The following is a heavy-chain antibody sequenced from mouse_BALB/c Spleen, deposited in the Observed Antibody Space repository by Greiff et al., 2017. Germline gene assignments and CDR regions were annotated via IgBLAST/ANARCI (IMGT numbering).Heavy chain of an antibody. CDR3: ARGGAMTTYAMDY. D-gene: IGHD2-13*01. J-gene: IGHJ4*01. CDR2: ISSGGST. Sequence: DVHLVESGGGLVKPGGSLKLSCAASGFTFSSYAMSWVRQTPEKRLEWVASISSGGSTYYPDSVKGRFTISRDNARNILYLQMSSLRSEDTAMYYCARGGAMTTYAMDYWGQGTSVTVSS. V-gene: IGHV5-6-5*01. CDR1: GFTFSSYA.